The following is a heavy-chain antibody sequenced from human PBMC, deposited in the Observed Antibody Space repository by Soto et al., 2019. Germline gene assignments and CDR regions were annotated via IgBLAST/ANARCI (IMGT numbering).Heavy chain of an antibody. CDR2: IIPIFGTA. CDR1: GGTFSSYA. Sequence: VKVSCKASGGTFSSYAISWVRQAPGQGLEWMGGIIPIFGTANYAQKFQGRVTITADESTSTAYMELSSLRSEDTAVYYCARDSAYYYDSSGQYYFDYWGQGTLVTVSS. J-gene: IGHJ4*02. V-gene: IGHV1-69*01. CDR3: ARDSAYYYDSSGQYYFDY. D-gene: IGHD3-22*01.